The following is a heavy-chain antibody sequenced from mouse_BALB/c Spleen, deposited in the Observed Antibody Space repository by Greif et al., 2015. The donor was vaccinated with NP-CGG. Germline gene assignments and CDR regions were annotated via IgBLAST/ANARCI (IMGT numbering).Heavy chain of an antibody. CDR2: IDPANGNT. Sequence: VQLQQSGAELVKPGASVKLSCTASGFNIKDTYMHWVKQRPEQGLEWIGRIDPANGNTKYDPKFQGKATITADTSSNTAYLQLSSLTSEDTAVYYCAPISSVGGYYAMDYWGQGTSVTVSS. CDR3: APISSVGGYYAMDY. D-gene: IGHD1-1*01. J-gene: IGHJ4*01. V-gene: IGHV14-3*02. CDR1: GFNIKDTY.